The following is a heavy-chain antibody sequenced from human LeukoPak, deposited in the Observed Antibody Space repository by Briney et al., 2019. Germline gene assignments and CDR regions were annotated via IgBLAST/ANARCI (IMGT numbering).Heavy chain of an antibody. D-gene: IGHD6-19*01. Sequence: GGSVRHSCAASGFTFSDYYMSWIRQSPGKGLEWVSYISSSGSTIYYADSVKGRFAISRDNAKNSLYLQMNSLRAEDTAVYYCAKSRGYSSGWPLYFQHWGQGTLVTVSS. CDR3: AKSRGYSSGWPLYFQH. CDR1: GFTFSDYY. V-gene: IGHV3-11*01. CDR2: ISSSGSTI. J-gene: IGHJ1*01.